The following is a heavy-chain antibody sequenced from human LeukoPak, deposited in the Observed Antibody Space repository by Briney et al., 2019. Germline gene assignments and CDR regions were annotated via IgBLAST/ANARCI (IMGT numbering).Heavy chain of an antibody. CDR3: ARVGYSGYHYDYFDY. J-gene: IGHJ4*02. Sequence: SETLSLTCTVSGGSISSYYWSWIRQPPGKGLEWIGYIFYTGSTNYNPSLKSRVTISVLTSKNRFSLKLSSVTAADTAVYYCARVGYSGYHYDYFDYWGQGTLVTVSS. CDR2: IFYTGST. V-gene: IGHV4-59*12. CDR1: GGSISSYY. D-gene: IGHD5-12*01.